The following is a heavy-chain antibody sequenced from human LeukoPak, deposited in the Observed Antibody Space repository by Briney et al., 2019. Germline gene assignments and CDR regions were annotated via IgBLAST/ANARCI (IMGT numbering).Heavy chain of an antibody. J-gene: IGHJ4*02. Sequence: ASVKVSCKTSGYTFTDYNLHWVRQAPGQRLEWMGIIKPSGGDTSYAQTFQGRVFMTRDTSTSTVYMELSSLRSEDTAVYYCARAFWNSISRGYFDYWGQGTLVTVSS. CDR2: IKPSGGDT. D-gene: IGHD3-3*01. CDR3: ARAFWNSISRGYFDY. V-gene: IGHV1-46*01. CDR1: GYTFTDYN.